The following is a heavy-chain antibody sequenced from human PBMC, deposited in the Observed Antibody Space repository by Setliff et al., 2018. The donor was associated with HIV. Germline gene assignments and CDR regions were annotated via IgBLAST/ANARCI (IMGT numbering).Heavy chain of an antibody. CDR2: IWYDGSNK. CDR1: GFTFSSYS. CDR3: ARGYCNSSNCYAIDY. Sequence: GGSLRLSCAASGFTFSSYSMHWVRQAPGKGLEWVAVIWYDGSNKYYADSVKGRFTISRDNSKNTLYLQMNSLRANDTAVYYCARGYCNSSNCYAIDYWGQGTLVTVSS. D-gene: IGHD2-2*01. V-gene: IGHV3-33*01. J-gene: IGHJ4*02.